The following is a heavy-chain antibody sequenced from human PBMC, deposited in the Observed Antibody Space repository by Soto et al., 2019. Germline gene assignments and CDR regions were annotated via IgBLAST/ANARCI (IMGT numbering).Heavy chain of an antibody. D-gene: IGHD2-2*01. Sequence: GSLRLSCPASVFTFSSYEMNWVRQAPGKGLEWVSYISSIGSTIYYADSVKGRFTISRDNAKNSLYLQMNSLRAEDTAVYYCASRSKPDYYYYGMDVWGQGTTVTVSS. V-gene: IGHV3-48*03. CDR3: ASRSKPDYYYYGMDV. CDR1: VFTFSSYE. J-gene: IGHJ6*02. CDR2: ISSIGSTI.